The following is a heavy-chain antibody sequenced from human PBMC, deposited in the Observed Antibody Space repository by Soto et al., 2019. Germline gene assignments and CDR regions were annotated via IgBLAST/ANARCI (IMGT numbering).Heavy chain of an antibody. CDR3: AKDQITMIVVVKDDAFDI. CDR1: GFTFSSYA. CDR2: ISGSGGST. V-gene: IGHV3-23*01. J-gene: IGHJ3*02. Sequence: PLRLSWSSSGFTFSSYAMSLVRQAPVKLLELFSAISGSGGSTYYADSVKGRFTISRDNSKNTLYLQMNSLRAEDTAVYYCAKDQITMIVVVKDDAFDIWGQGTMVTVSS. D-gene: IGHD3-22*01.